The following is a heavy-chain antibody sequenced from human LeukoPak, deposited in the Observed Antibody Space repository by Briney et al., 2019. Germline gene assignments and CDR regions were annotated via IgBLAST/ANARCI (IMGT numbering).Heavy chain of an antibody. D-gene: IGHD2-2*01. V-gene: IGHV3-48*02. CDR1: GFTFSSYA. J-gene: IGHJ3*02. CDR2: ISKSDDII. CDR3: ARGARYCTSTSCSSLRAVDI. Sequence: PGGSLRLSCAASGFTFSSYAMSWVRQAPGKGLEWVSYISKSDDIIYYADSVKGRFTISRDNAKNSLYLQMNSLRDEDTAVYYCARGARYCTSTSCSSLRAVDIWGQGTMVTVSS.